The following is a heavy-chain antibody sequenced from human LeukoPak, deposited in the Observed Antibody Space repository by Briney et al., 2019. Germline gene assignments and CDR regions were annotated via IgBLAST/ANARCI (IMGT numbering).Heavy chain of an antibody. CDR3: ARGRYCSADICSGGDAFDI. CDR2: IYTRGST. V-gene: IGHV4-4*07. Sequence: SETLSLTCTVSGGSINNYYWSWLRQPAGKGLEWIGRIYTRGSTNYNPSLKSRVTMSVDTSKNQFSLKLSSVTAADTAVYYCARGRYCSADICSGGDAFDIWGQGTMVSVSS. CDR1: GGSINNYY. D-gene: IGHD2-15*01. J-gene: IGHJ3*02.